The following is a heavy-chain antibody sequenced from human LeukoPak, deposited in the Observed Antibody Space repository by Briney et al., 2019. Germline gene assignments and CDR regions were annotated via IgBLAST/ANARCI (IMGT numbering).Heavy chain of an antibody. J-gene: IGHJ4*02. V-gene: IGHV4-39*01. Sequence: SETLSLTCTVSGGSISSSSYYWGWIRQPPGKGLEWIGSIYYSGSTYYNPSLKSRVTISVDTSKNQLSLKLSSVTTADTAVYYCARAYDYVWGSYQTAYDYWGQGTLVTVSS. CDR2: IYYSGST. D-gene: IGHD3-16*02. CDR1: GGSISSSSYY. CDR3: ARAYDYVWGSYQTAYDY.